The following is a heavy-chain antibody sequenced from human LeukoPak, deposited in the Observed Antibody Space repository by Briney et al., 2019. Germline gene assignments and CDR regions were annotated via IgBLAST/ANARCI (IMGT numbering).Heavy chain of an antibody. CDR2: IYSGGST. Sequence: PGGSLRLSCAASGFTFSSYSMSWVRQAPGKGLEWVSVIYSGGSTYYADSVKGRFTISRDNSKNPLYLQMHSLRAEDTAVYYCARGGPAAGRFDYWGQGTLVTVSS. CDR1: GFTFSSYS. V-gene: IGHV3-66*01. D-gene: IGHD6-13*01. CDR3: ARGGPAAGRFDY. J-gene: IGHJ4*02.